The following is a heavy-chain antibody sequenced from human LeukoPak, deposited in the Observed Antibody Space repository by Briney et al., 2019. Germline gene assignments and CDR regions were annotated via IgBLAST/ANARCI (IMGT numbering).Heavy chain of an antibody. CDR1: GFTFSSYW. J-gene: IGHJ5*02. CDR2: INSDGSST. D-gene: IGHD6-13*01. V-gene: IGHV3-74*01. CDR3: ARDLGSSWSYNWFDP. Sequence: GGSLRLPCAASGFTFSSYWMHWVRQAPGKGLVWVSRINSDGSSTSYADSVKGRFTISRDNAKNTLYLQMNSLRAEDTAVYYCARDLGSSWSYNWFDPWGQGTLVTVSS.